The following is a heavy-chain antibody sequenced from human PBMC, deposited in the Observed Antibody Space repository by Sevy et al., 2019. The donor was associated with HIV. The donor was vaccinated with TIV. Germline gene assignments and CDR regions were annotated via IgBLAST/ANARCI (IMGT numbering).Heavy chain of an antibody. J-gene: IGHJ5*02. CDR2: MNQDGGTK. CDR3: VGDHGDGWAFGS. CDR1: GFPFSMYW. D-gene: IGHD6-19*01. V-gene: IGHV3-7*03. Sequence: GGSLRLSCAASGFPFSMYWTYWVRQAPGKGLEWVATMNQDGGTKYYVDSVKGRFTISRDNAKNSLYLLMNSLRAEDTAIYYCVGDHGDGWAFGSWGQGTLVTVSS.